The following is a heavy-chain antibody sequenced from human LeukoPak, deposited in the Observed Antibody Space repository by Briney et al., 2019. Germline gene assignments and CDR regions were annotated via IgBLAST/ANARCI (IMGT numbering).Heavy chain of an antibody. Sequence: GASVKVSCKASGGTFSSYAISWVRQAPGQGLEWMGRIIPILGIANYAQKFQGRVTITADKSTSTAYMELSSLRSEDTAVYYCAGAYYDFWSGFDYWGQGTLVTVSS. CDR2: IIPILGIA. CDR3: AGAYYDFWSGFDY. V-gene: IGHV1-69*04. D-gene: IGHD3-3*01. CDR1: GGTFSSYA. J-gene: IGHJ4*02.